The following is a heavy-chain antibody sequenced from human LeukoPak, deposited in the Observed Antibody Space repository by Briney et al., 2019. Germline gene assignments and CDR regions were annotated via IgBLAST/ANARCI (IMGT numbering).Heavy chain of an antibody. CDR2: INSDGSSR. CDR1: GFTFSSYW. V-gene: IGHV3-74*01. CDR3: ARAENSGSGGLDP. J-gene: IGHJ5*02. Sequence: GGSLRLSCAASGFTFSSYWMHWVRQVPGKGLVWVSRINSDGSSRSYVDSVMGRFTISRDNAKNSLYLDMSGLRADDTAVYYCARAENSGSGGLDPWGQGTLVTVSS. D-gene: IGHD2-15*01.